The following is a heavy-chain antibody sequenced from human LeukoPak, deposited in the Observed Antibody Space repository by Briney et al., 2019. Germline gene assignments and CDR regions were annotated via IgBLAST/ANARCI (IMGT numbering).Heavy chain of an antibody. CDR2: ISAGGTRT. CDR1: GFTFSSYW. J-gene: IGHJ4*02. D-gene: IGHD3-3*01. V-gene: IGHV3-23*01. Sequence: GGSLRLSCAASGFTFSSYWMTWVRQAPGKGLEWVSGISAGGTRTYYADSVRGRFTIFRDNSMDTVYLQMNSLRAEDTGVYYCAKYAVRETFFGDYWGQGTLVAVSS. CDR3: AKYAVRETFFGDY.